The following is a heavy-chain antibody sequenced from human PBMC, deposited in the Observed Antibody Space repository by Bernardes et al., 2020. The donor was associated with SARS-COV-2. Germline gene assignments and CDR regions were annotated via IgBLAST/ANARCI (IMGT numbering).Heavy chain of an antibody. J-gene: IGHJ4*02. CDR2: IYPGDDIT. V-gene: IGHV1-46*01. CDR3: ARQHRSSWLFDY. Sequence: ASVKVSCKASGSTFTTMHWVRQAPRQGLEWTGIIYPGDDITTYAQKFRGRVTVTRDTSTNTVYMELSSLRSEDTAVHNCARQHRSSWLFDYWGQGTLVTVSS. D-gene: IGHD6-13*01. CDR1: GSTFTT.